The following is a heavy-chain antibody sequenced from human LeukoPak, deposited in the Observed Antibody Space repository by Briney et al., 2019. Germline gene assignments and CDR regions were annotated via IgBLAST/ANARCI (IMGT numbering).Heavy chain of an antibody. CDR2: ISWNSGSI. J-gene: IGHJ3*02. V-gene: IGHV3-9*01. Sequence: PGGSLRLSCAASGFTFDVYAMHWVRQAPGKGLEWVSGISWNSGSIGYADSVKGRFTISRDNAKNSLYLQMNSLRAEDTALYYCAKDIGWGVIDIWGQGTMVTVSS. D-gene: IGHD3-10*01. CDR1: GFTFDVYA. CDR3: AKDIGWGVIDI.